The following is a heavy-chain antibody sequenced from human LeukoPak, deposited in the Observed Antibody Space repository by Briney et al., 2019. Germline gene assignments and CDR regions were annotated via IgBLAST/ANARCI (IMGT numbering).Heavy chain of an antibody. CDR1: GFTFSSYS. Sequence: KPGGSLRLSCAASGFTFSSYSMNWVRQAPGKGLEWVSSISSSTNYIYYADSVKGRFTISRDNAKNSLYLQMNSLRAEDTAVYYCARDRALGYCSSTCCLWRYFDYWGQGTLVAVSS. CDR3: ARDRALGYCSSTCCLWRYFDY. D-gene: IGHD2-2*01. V-gene: IGHV3-21*01. J-gene: IGHJ4*02. CDR2: ISSSTNYI.